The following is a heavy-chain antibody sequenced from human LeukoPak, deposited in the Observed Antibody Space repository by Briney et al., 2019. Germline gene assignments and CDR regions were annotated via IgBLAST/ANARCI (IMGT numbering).Heavy chain of an antibody. D-gene: IGHD3-3*01. V-gene: IGHV3-21*01. CDR2: ISGSSTYI. CDR1: GFIFSTFN. J-gene: IGHJ4*02. CDR3: ARGSEWSNGVSDC. Sequence: SGGSLRLSCAASGFIFSTFNMNWVRQAPGKGLEWVSSISGSSTYIYYADSVQGRFTISRDNAKNSLYLQMNSLRAEDTAVYYCARGSEWSNGVSDCWGQGTVVTVSS.